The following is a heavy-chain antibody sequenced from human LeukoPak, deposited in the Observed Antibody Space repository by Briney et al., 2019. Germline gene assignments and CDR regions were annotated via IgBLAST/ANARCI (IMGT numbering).Heavy chain of an antibody. Sequence: GGSLRLSCAASGFTFSSYWMSWVRQAPGKGLEWVANIKQDGSEKYYVDSVKGRFTISRDNAKNSLYLQMNSLRAEDTAVYYCARGLDNWNVYIFDYWGQGTLLTVSS. CDR3: ARGLDNWNVYIFDY. CDR2: IKQDGSEK. D-gene: IGHD1-20*01. J-gene: IGHJ4*02. CDR1: GFTFSSYW. V-gene: IGHV3-7*01.